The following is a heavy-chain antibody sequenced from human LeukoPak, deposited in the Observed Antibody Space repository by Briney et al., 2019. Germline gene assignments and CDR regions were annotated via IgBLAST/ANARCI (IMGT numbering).Heavy chain of an antibody. Sequence: GGSLRLSCAASGFTFSSYAMHWVRQAPGKGLEWVAVISYDGNNKYYADSVKGRFTISRDNSKNTLYLQMNSLRAEDTAVYYCAKSPRGIAPYYYYGMDVWGQGTTVTVSS. V-gene: IGHV3-30*18. CDR1: GFTFSSYA. CDR3: AKSPRGIAPYYYYGMDV. D-gene: IGHD2-21*01. J-gene: IGHJ6*02. CDR2: ISYDGNNK.